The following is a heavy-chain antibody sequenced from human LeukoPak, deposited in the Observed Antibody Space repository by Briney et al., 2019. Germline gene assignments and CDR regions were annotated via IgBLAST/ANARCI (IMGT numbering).Heavy chain of an antibody. J-gene: IGHJ4*02. D-gene: IGHD3-9*01. Sequence: GRSLRLSCAASGFTFSSYGMHWVRQAPGKGLEWVAVIWYDGSNKYYADSVKGRFTISRDNSKNTLYLQMNSLRAEDTAVYYCARADDILTGYGGADYWGQGTLVTVSS. V-gene: IGHV3-33*01. CDR2: IWYDGSNK. CDR1: GFTFSSYG. CDR3: ARADDILTGYGGADY.